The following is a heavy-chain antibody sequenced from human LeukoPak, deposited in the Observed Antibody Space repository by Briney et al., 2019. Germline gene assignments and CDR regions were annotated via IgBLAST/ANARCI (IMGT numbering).Heavy chain of an antibody. CDR3: ARDTPYYYYGMDV. CDR2: INTSSGST. V-gene: IGHV1-46*01. J-gene: IGHJ6*02. Sequence: ASVTVSCKASGSTFTSYYMHWVRQAPGQGLEWMGIINTSSGSTSYAQKFQGRVTMTRDTSTSTVYMELSSLRSEDTAVYDCARDTPYYYYGMDVWGQGTTVTVSS. CDR1: GSTFTSYY.